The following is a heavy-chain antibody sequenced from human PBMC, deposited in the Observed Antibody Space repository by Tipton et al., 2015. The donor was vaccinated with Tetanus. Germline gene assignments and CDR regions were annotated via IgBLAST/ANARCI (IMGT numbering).Heavy chain of an antibody. CDR1: GFTFSSYG. CDR3: ARGLVDYFDY. D-gene: IGHD5/OR15-5a*01. V-gene: IGHV3-33*01. CDR2: IWYDGSNK. J-gene: IGHJ4*02. Sequence: CAASGFTFSSYGMHWVRQAPGKGLEWVAVIWYDGSNKYYADSVKGRFTISRDNSKNTLYLQMNSLRAEDTAVYCCARGLVDYFDYWGQGTLVTVSS.